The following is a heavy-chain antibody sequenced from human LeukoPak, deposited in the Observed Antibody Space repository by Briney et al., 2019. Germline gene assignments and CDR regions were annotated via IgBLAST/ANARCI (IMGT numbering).Heavy chain of an antibody. CDR2: IIPILGIA. V-gene: IGHV1-69*04. CDR1: GGTFSSYA. Sequence: GASVKVSCNASGGTFSSYAISWVRQAPGQGLEWMGRIIPILGIANYAQKFQGRVTITADKSTSTAYMELSSLRSEDTAVYYCASLRDSSGYYSFDYWGQGTLVTVSS. CDR3: ASLRDSSGYYSFDY. J-gene: IGHJ4*02. D-gene: IGHD3-22*01.